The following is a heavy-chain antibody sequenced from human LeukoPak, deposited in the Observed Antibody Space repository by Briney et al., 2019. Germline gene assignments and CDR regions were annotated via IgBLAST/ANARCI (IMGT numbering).Heavy chain of an antibody. CDR3: ARVPWLQSEFDP. CDR1: GYTFTGYY. J-gene: IGHJ5*02. D-gene: IGHD5-24*01. CDR2: INPNSGGT. Sequence: ASVKVSCKASGYTFTGYYMHWVRQAPGQGLEWMGWINPNSGGTNYAQKFQGRVTITRNTSISTAYMELSSLRSEDTAVYYCARVPWLQSEFDPWGQGTLVTVSS. V-gene: IGHV1-2*02.